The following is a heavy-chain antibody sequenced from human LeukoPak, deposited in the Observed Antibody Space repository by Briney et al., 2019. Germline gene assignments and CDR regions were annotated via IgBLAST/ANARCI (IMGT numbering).Heavy chain of an antibody. V-gene: IGHV3-21*01. CDR1: GFTFSSYS. CDR3: ARGHYDILSDSLNQVDY. J-gene: IGHJ4*02. Sequence: PGGSLRLSCAASGFTFSSYSMNWVRQAPGKGLEWVSSISSSSSYIYYADSVKGRFTISRDNAKNSLNLQMNSLRAEDTAVYYCARGHYDILSDSLNQVDYWGQGNLVTVSS. D-gene: IGHD3-9*01. CDR2: ISSSSSYI.